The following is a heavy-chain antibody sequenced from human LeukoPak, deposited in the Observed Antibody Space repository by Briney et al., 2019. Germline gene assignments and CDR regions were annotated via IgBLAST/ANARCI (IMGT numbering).Heavy chain of an antibody. CDR3: ASPLKALTYYDILTGGFSFDY. CDR2: ISSSSSTI. J-gene: IGHJ4*02. Sequence: GGSLRLSCAASGFTFSSYSMNWVRQAPGKGLEWVSYISSSSSTIYYADSVKSRFTISRDNAKNSLYLQMNSLRAEDTAVYYCASPLKALTYYDILTGGFSFDYWGQGTLVTVSS. V-gene: IGHV3-48*01. CDR1: GFTFSSYS. D-gene: IGHD3-9*01.